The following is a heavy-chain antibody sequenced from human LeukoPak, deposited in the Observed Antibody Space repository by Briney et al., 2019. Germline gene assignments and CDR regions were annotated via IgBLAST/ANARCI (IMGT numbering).Heavy chain of an antibody. D-gene: IGHD3-10*01. Sequence: PSETLSLTCTVSGDSINTYSYYWSWIRQPPGKGLEWIGEINHSGSTNYNPSLKSRVTISVDTSKNQFSLKLSSVTAADTAVYYCARASNQYYYGSGSYYYDYWGQGTLVTVSS. CDR3: ARASNQYYYGSGSYYYDY. CDR1: GDSINTYSYY. J-gene: IGHJ4*02. CDR2: INHSGST. V-gene: IGHV4-39*07.